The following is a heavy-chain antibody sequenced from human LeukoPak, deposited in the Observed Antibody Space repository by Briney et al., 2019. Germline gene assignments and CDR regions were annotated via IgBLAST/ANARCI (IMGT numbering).Heavy chain of an antibody. CDR3: ARDLFNYYDSSDQNFDY. J-gene: IGHJ4*02. D-gene: IGHD3-22*01. CDR1: GFTFSSYA. V-gene: IGHV3-64*01. CDR2: ISSNGGST. Sequence: GGSLRLSCAASGFTFSSYAMHWVRQAPGKGLEYVSAISSNGGSTYYANSVKGRFTISRDNSKNTLYLQMGSLRAEDMAVYYCARDLFNYYDSSDQNFDYWGQGTLVTVSS.